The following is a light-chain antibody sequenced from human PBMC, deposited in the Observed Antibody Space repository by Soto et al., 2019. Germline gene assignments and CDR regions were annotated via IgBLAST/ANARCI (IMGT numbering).Light chain of an antibody. Sequence: SALTQPASVSGSPGQSITISCTETSSNIGNYNYVSWYQQHPGKAPKLLIYEVSNRPSGVSNRFSGSKSGNTASLTISGLQPEDEADYYCSSYTSSSSNVVFGGGTKVTVL. CDR3: SSYTSSSSNVV. CDR2: EVS. CDR1: SSNIGNYNY. V-gene: IGLV2-14*01. J-gene: IGLJ2*01.